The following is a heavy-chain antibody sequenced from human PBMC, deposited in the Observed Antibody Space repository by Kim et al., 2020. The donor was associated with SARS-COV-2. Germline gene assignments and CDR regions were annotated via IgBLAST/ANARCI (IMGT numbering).Heavy chain of an antibody. V-gene: IGHV3-48*03. Sequence: GGSLRLSCAASGFTFSSYEMNWVRQAPGKGLEWVSYISSSGSTIYYADSVKGRFTISRDNAKNSLYLQMNSLRAEDTAVYYCARDLSPLDQTGVDYWGQGTLVTVSS. J-gene: IGHJ4*02. CDR2: ISSSGSTI. CDR1: GFTFSSYE. D-gene: IGHD3-9*01. CDR3: ARDLSPLDQTGVDY.